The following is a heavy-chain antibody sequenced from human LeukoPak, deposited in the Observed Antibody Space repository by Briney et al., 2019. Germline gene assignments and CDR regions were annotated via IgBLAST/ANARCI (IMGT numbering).Heavy chain of an antibody. V-gene: IGHV4-59*01. D-gene: IGHD6-13*01. CDR1: GGSISSYY. J-gene: IGHJ5*02. CDR3: ARELYSSSWNNWFDP. CDR2: IYYRGST. Sequence: PSETLSLTCTVSGGSISSYYWSWIRQPPGKGLEWIGYIYYRGSTNYNPSLKSRVTISVDTSKNQFSLKLSSVTAADTAVYYCARELYSSSWNNWFDPWGQGTLVTVSS.